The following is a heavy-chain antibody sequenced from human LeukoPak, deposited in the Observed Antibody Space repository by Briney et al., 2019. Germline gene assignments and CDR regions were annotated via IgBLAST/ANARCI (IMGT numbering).Heavy chain of an antibody. CDR3: TRGYNYRIDY. D-gene: IGHD5-24*01. CDR2: INSDGSRT. V-gene: IGHV3-74*01. Sequence: GGSLRLSRAASGFTFSSYWMHWVRQAPGKGLMWVSRINSDGSRTTYADSVRGRFTISRDNAKSTLYLQMNSLRVEDTAVYYCTRGYNYRIDYWGQGTQVSVSS. J-gene: IGHJ4*02. CDR1: GFTFSSYW.